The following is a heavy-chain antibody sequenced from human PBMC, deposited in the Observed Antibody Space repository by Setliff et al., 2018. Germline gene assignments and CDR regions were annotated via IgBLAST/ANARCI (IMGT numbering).Heavy chain of an antibody. D-gene: IGHD2-15*01. Sequence: SETLSLTCTVSGGSISSGSYYWNWIRQPAGKGLVWIGRIYTSGNTNYNPSLKSRVTISVDTSKNQFSLKLSSVTAADTAVYYCARGGGGKPFDYWGQGTLGTVSS. CDR2: IYTSGNT. CDR1: GGSISSGSYY. J-gene: IGHJ4*02. CDR3: ARGGGGKPFDY. V-gene: IGHV4-61*02.